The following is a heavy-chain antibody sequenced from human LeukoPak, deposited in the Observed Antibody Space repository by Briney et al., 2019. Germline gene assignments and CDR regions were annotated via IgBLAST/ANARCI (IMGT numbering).Heavy chain of an antibody. CDR3: ARATRITIFGVVPFDP. J-gene: IGHJ5*02. D-gene: IGHD3-3*01. V-gene: IGHV7-4-1*02. Sequence: ASVKVSCKTSRGTFNNYAISWVRQAPGQGLEWMGWINTNTGNPTYAQGFTGRFVFSLDTSVSTAYLQISSLKAEDTAVYYCARATRITIFGVVPFDPWGQGTLVTVSS. CDR2: INTNTGNP. CDR1: RGTFNNYA.